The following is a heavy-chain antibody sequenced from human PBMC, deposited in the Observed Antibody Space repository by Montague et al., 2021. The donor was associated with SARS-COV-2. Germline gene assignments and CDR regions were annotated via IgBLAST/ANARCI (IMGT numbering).Heavy chain of an antibody. CDR2: INHSGST. D-gene: IGHD3-22*01. Sequence: SETLSPTCAVYGGSFSGYYWSWIRQPPGKGLEWIGEINHSGSTNYNPSLKSRVTISVDTSKNQFSLKLSSVTAADTAVYYCARDPRYDSSGYYLGSAFDIWGQGTMVTVSS. CDR3: ARDPRYDSSGYYLGSAFDI. V-gene: IGHV4-34*01. CDR1: GGSFSGYY. J-gene: IGHJ3*02.